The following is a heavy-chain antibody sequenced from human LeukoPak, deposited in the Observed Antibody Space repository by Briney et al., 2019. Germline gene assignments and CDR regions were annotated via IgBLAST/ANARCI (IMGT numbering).Heavy chain of an antibody. CDR3: ARVRFYYDSSGYGFFDY. CDR2: ISGSSSTI. D-gene: IGHD3-22*01. Sequence: PGESLRLSCAASGFIFSSYAMNWVRQAPGKRLEWVSYISGSSSTIYNADSVKGRFTISRDNAKNTLYLQMNSLRDEDTAVYYCARVRFYYDSSGYGFFDYWGQGALVTVSS. CDR1: GFIFSSYA. V-gene: IGHV3-48*02. J-gene: IGHJ4*02.